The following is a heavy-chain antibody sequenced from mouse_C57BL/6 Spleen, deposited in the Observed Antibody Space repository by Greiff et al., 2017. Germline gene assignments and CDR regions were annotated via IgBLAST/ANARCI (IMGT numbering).Heavy chain of an antibody. CDR2: ISDGGSYT. D-gene: IGHD4-1*01. CDR3: ARDTGTGFAY. V-gene: IGHV5-4*01. Sequence: VESGGGLVKPGGSLKLSCAASGFTFSSYAMSWVRQTPEKRLEWVATISDGGSYTYYPDNVTGRFTISRDNAKNNLYLQMSHLKSEDTAMYYCARDTGTGFAYWGQGTLVTVSA. J-gene: IGHJ3*01. CDR1: GFTFSSYA.